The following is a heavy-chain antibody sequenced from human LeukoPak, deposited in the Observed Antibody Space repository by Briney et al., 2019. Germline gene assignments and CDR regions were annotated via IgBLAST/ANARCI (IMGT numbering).Heavy chain of an antibody. D-gene: IGHD3-16*01. V-gene: IGHV3-21*01. CDR3: ARLTTGFWGFDI. CDR1: GFTFSSYS. J-gene: IGHJ3*02. Sequence: GGSPRLSCAASGFTFSSYSMNWVRQAPGKGLEWVSSISSSSSYIYYADSVKGRFTISRDNAKNSLYLQMNSLRAEDTAVYYCARLTTGFWGFDIWGQGTMVTVSS. CDR2: ISSSSSYI.